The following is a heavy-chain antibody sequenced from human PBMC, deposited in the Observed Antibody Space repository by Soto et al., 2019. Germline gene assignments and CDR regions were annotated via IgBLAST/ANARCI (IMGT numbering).Heavy chain of an antibody. V-gene: IGHV1-2*02. J-gene: IGHJ6*02. Sequence: ASVKVSCKASGYTFTGYYLHWVRQAPGPGLEWMGWISPHTGGTTYAQKFQGRVTMTRDTSVSTAFMGLSRLGADDTAVYYCARASQMVIKPCYYPMDVWGQGTTVTVSS. CDR1: GYTFTGYY. CDR2: ISPHTGGT. CDR3: ARASQMVIKPCYYPMDV. D-gene: IGHD3-3*01.